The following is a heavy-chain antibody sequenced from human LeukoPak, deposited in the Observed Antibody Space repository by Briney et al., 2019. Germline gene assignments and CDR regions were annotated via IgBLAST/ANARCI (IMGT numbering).Heavy chain of an antibody. CDR1: GGSFSGYY. CDR3: ASSPRIVVVPAGWFDP. J-gene: IGHJ5*02. CDR2: INHSGST. Sequence: SETLSLTCAVYGGSFSGYYWSWIRQPPGKGLEWIGEINHSGSTNYNPSLKSRVTISVDTSKNQFSLKLSSVTAADMAVYYCASSPRIVVVPAGWFDPWGQGTLVTVSS. V-gene: IGHV4-34*01. D-gene: IGHD2-2*01.